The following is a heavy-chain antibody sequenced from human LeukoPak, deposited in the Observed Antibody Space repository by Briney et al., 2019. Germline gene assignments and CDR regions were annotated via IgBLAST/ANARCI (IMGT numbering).Heavy chain of an antibody. Sequence: SQTLSLTCTVSGGSTSSGSYYWSWIRQPAGKGLEWIGRIYTSGSTNYNPSLKSRVTISVDTSKNQFSLKLSSVTAADTAVYYCARVPYCSGGSCYSWFDPWGQGTLVTVSS. V-gene: IGHV4-61*02. J-gene: IGHJ5*02. CDR2: IYTSGST. D-gene: IGHD2-15*01. CDR3: ARVPYCSGGSCYSWFDP. CDR1: GGSTSSGSYY.